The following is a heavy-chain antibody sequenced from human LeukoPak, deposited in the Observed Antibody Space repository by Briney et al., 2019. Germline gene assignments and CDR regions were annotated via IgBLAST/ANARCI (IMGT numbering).Heavy chain of an antibody. J-gene: IGHJ4*02. CDR2: IYYSGST. V-gene: IGHV4-61*01. CDR1: GGSVSNGSYY. Sequence: TSETLSLTCTVSGGSVSNGSYYWSWIRQPPGKGLEWIGYIYYSGSTNYNPSLKSRVTISVDTSKNQFSLKLSSVTAADTAVYYCARVRYYDILTGTLTGYFDYWGQGTLVTVSS. CDR3: ARVRYYDILTGTLTGYFDY. D-gene: IGHD3-9*01.